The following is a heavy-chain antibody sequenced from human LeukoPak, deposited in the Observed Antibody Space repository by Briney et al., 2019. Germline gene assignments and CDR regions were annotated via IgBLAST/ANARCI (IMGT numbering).Heavy chain of an antibody. CDR1: GFIFSSYT. CDR2: ISGTSTYT. Sequence: GGSQRLFCAASGFIFSSYTMKWVRQAPGKGLAWSSSISGTSTYTFYAASVMGPFTTSRDNAKNSLYLYMTSLRAEDTAVYYCALVRDLYRDYWGQGILVTVSS. CDR3: ALVRDLYRDY. J-gene: IGHJ4*02. V-gene: IGHV3-21*01. D-gene: IGHD5-12*01.